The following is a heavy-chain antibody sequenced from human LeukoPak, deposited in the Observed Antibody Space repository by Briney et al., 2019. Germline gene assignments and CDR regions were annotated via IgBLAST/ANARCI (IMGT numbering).Heavy chain of an antibody. V-gene: IGHV1-18*01. CDR2: ISAYHGTT. CDR3: ARTSGDNAGYFQH. D-gene: IGHD4-17*01. Sequence: ASATLSCTATGYTFTNYSISWFRHAPGQPPECMGCISAYHGTTNYARKLQGRVTMPTDTSTSTAYMELRSLRSDDTAVYYCARTSGDNAGYFQHWGQGTLVTVSS. J-gene: IGHJ1*01. CDR1: GYTFTNYS.